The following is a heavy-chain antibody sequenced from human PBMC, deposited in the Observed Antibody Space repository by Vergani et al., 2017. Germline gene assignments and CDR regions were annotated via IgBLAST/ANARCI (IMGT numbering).Heavy chain of an antibody. CDR3: ARAKPNIVATEYDY. CDR1: GFTVSSNY. V-gene: IGHV3-53*01. D-gene: IGHD5-12*01. Sequence: EVQLVESGGGLIQPGGSLRLSCAASGFTVSSNYMSWVRQAPGKGLEWVSVIYSGGSTYYADSVKGRFTSSRDNSKNTLYLQMNSLRAEDTAVYYCARAKPNIVATEYDYWGQGTLVTVSS. J-gene: IGHJ4*02. CDR2: IYSGGST.